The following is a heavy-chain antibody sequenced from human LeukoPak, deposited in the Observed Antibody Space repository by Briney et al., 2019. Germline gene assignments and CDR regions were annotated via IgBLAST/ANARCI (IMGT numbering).Heavy chain of an antibody. Sequence: PGGSLRLSCAASGFTFSSYWMHWVRQAPGKGLEWVSGISWNSGSIGYADSVKGRFTISRDNAKNSLYLQMNSLRAEDTALYYCAKDMDRWVCAFDIWGQGTMVTVSS. J-gene: IGHJ3*02. CDR1: GFTFSSYW. CDR3: AKDMDRWVCAFDI. CDR2: ISWNSGSI. V-gene: IGHV3-9*01. D-gene: IGHD3/OR15-3a*01.